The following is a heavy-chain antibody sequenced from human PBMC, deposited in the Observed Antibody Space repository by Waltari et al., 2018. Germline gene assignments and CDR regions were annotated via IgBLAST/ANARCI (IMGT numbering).Heavy chain of an antibody. J-gene: IGHJ6*03. CDR2: IYYSGST. CDR1: GGSISSGGYY. Sequence: QVQLQESGPGLVKPSQTLSLTCTFSGGSISSGGYYWSWIRQHPGKGLEWIGYIYYSGSTYYNPSLKSRVTISVDTSKNQFSLKLSSVTAADTAVYYCARDRRITGTTLRSYYYYYMDVWGKGTTVTVSS. D-gene: IGHD1-7*01. V-gene: IGHV4-31*03. CDR3: ARDRRITGTTLRSYYYYYMDV.